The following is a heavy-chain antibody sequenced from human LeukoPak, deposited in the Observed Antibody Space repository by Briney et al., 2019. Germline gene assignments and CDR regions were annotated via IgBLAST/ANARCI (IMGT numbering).Heavy chain of an antibody. D-gene: IGHD1-26*01. Sequence: GGSLRLSCAASGFTFSDYYMGWIRQAPGKGLEWVSYISSSGSSIHYADSVKGRFTISRDNAKNSLYLQMNSLRAEDTAVYYCARVRGSYAFDIWGQGTVVTVSS. V-gene: IGHV3-11*01. J-gene: IGHJ3*02. CDR1: GFTFSDYY. CDR3: ARVRGSYAFDI. CDR2: ISSSGSSI.